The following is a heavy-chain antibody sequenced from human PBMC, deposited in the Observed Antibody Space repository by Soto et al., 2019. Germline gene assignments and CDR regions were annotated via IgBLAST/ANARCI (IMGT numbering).Heavy chain of an antibody. CDR1: GFTFSSYS. J-gene: IGHJ1*01. CDR3: ARDLHGNYYDSSGSPFPLPAEYFQH. Sequence: GSLRLSCAASGFTFSSYSMNWVRQAPGKGLEWVSSISSSSSYIYYADSVKGRFTISRDNAKNSLYLQMNSLRAEDTAVYYCARDLHGNYYDSSGSPFPLPAEYFQHWGQGTLVTVSS. D-gene: IGHD3-22*01. V-gene: IGHV3-21*01. CDR2: ISSSSSYI.